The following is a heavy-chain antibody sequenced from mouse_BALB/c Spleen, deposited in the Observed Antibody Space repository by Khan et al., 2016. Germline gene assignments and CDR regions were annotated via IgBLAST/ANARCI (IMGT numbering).Heavy chain of an antibody. J-gene: IGHJ3*01. Sequence: QIQLVQSGPELKKPGETVKISCKASGYTFTDYSMHWVKQTPGKGLKWMGWINTETGEPTYADDFKGRFAFSLETSASTAYLQFTNLKNEDTATYFGARATLLRLLAYWGQGTLVTVSA. CDR1: GYTFTDYS. D-gene: IGHD1-2*01. V-gene: IGHV9-2-1*01. CDR3: ARATLLRLLAY. CDR2: INTETGEP.